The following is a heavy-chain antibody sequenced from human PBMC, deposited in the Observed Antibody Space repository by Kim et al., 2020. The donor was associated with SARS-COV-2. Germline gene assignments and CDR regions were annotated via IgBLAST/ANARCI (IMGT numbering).Heavy chain of an antibody. V-gene: IGHV1-3*01. D-gene: IGHD3-10*01. Sequence: NTQYSPRFQARVTFTRDTSASTAYMELSSLRSEDTAVYYCARHGSGSAGGYWGQGTLVTVSS. CDR2: NT. J-gene: IGHJ4*02. CDR3: ARHGSGSAGGY.